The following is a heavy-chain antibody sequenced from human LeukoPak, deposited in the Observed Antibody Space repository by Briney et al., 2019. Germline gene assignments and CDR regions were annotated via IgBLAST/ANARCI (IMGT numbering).Heavy chain of an antibody. CDR1: GGSVSSGSYY. D-gene: IGHD6-19*01. CDR2: IYYSGTT. V-gene: IGHV4-61*01. Sequence: SETLSLTCTVSGGSVSSGSYYWSWIRQPPGKGLEWIGYIYYSGTTNYSPSLKSRVTISVDTSKNQFSLKLSSVTAADTAVYYCARVMGSGWTGFDYWGQGTLVTVSS. CDR3: ARVMGSGWTGFDY. J-gene: IGHJ4*02.